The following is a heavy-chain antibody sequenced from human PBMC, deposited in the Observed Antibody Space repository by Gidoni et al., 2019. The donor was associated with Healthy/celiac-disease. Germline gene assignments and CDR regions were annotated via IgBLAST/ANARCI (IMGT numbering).Heavy chain of an antibody. CDR2: IYYSGST. Sequence: QVQLQESGPGLVKPSETLSLTCTVSGASISRYYWSWLRQPPGQALAWIGYIYYSGSTNSNPALKSRVTISVDTSKNQFSLKLSSVTAADTAVYYCARSPINHYDFWSGWGRYSTNSANYYYYYGMDVWGQGTTVTVSS. CDR3: ARSPINHYDFWSGWGRYSTNSANYYYYYGMDV. J-gene: IGHJ6*02. D-gene: IGHD3-3*01. V-gene: IGHV4-59*01. CDR1: GASISRYY.